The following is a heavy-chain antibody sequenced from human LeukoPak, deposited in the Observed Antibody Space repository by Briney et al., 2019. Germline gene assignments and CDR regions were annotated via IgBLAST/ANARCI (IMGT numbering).Heavy chain of an antibody. CDR1: GGTFSSYA. CDR3: ARDGESDYYYGMGV. D-gene: IGHD2/OR15-2a*01. CDR2: IIPIFGTA. J-gene: IGHJ6*02. Sequence: ASVKVSCKASGGTFSSYAISWVRQAPGQGLEWMGGIIPIFGTANYAQKFQGRVTITADESTSTAYMELSSLRSEDTAVYYCARDGESDYYYGMGVWGQGTTVTVSS. V-gene: IGHV1-69*01.